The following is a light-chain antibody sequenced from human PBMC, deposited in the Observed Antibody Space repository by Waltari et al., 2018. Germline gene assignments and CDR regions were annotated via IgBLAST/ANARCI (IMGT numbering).Light chain of an antibody. CDR1: QGISSR. V-gene: IGKV1-12*01. Sequence: DIQMTQSPSSVSASVGDRVTLTCRASQGISSRLAWYQQKPGKAPKLLIYDASSLHSGVPSRFSGSGSGTDFTLTIRSLEPEDIAVYYCQQRSKWPRTFGQGTKVEIK. CDR2: DAS. J-gene: IGKJ1*01. CDR3: QQRSKWPRT.